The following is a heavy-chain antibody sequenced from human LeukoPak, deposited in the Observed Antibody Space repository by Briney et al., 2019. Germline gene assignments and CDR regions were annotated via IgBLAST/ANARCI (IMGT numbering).Heavy chain of an antibody. J-gene: IGHJ4*02. CDR3: AKEHQAPRRDFDY. V-gene: IGHV3-74*01. CDR2: INTDGTNT. Sequence: GGSLRLSCAASGFTFSNFWMHWVRQAPGKGLVWVSRINTDGTNTNYADSVKGRLTISRDNAKNSLYLQMNSLRAEDTALYYCAKEHQAPRRDFDYWGQGTLVTVSS. CDR1: GFTFSNFW.